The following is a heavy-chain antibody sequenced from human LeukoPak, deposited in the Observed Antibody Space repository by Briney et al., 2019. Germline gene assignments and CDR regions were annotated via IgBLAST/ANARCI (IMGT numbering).Heavy chain of an antibody. CDR1: GFTFDDYA. CDR2: ISWNSGSI. Sequence: PGGSLRLSCAASGFTFDDYAMHWVRQAPGKGLEWVSGISWNSGSIGYADSVKGRFTISRDNAKNSLYLQMNSQRAEDTALYYCAKGYCSSTSCYTDYWGQGTLVTVSS. V-gene: IGHV3-9*01. J-gene: IGHJ4*02. CDR3: AKGYCSSTSCYTDY. D-gene: IGHD2-2*02.